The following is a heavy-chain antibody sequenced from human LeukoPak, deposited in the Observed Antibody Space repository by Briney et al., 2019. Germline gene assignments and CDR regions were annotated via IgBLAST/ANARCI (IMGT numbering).Heavy chain of an antibody. Sequence: PGRSLRLSCAASGFTFSSYGMHWVRQAPGKGLEWVSGISYDGSNKNYADSVKGRFTISRDNAKNTLYLQMNSLRAEDTAVYYCAIGQRILTYYYDSSVLRDFDLWGRGTLVTVSS. CDR3: AIGQRILTYYYDSSVLRDFDL. J-gene: IGHJ2*01. CDR1: GFTFSSYG. CDR2: ISYDGSNK. D-gene: IGHD3-22*01. V-gene: IGHV3-30*03.